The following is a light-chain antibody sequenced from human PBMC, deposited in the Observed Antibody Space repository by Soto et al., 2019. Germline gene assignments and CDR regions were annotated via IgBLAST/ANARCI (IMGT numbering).Light chain of an antibody. J-gene: IGKJ1*01. CDR3: QQYNIGWT. CDR1: QSISSW. V-gene: IGKV1-5*03. Sequence: DIQMTQSPSTLSASVGDRVTITCRASQSISSWLAWYQQKPGKAPKLLIDRASTLASGVPSRFSGSGSRTEFTLTISSLQPDDFATYYCQQYNIGWTFGQGTTVEI. CDR2: RAS.